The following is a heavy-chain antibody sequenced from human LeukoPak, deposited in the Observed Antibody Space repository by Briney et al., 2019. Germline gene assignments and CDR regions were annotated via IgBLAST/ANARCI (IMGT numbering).Heavy chain of an antibody. CDR3: ATTLGKNKNAFDI. J-gene: IGHJ3*02. Sequence: AGSLRLSCAASGFTFSSYAMSWVRQAPGKGLEWVSAISGSGGSTYYADSVKGRFTISRDNSKNTLYLQMNSLRAEDTAVYYCATTLGKNKNAFDIWGQGTMVTVSS. CDR1: GFTFSSYA. V-gene: IGHV3-23*01. CDR2: ISGSGGST. D-gene: IGHD7-27*01.